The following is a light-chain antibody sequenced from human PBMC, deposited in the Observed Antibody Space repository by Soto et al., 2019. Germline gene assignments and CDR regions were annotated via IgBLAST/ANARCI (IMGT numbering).Light chain of an antibody. CDR2: AAS. V-gene: IGKV1-9*01. CDR1: QGISSY. Sequence: DIQLTQSPSFLSASVGDRVTITCRASQGISSYLAWYQQKPGKAPKLLIYAASTLQSGVPSRFSGSGTGTEFTLTISNLEPEDFAVYYCQQHSHWPPWTFGQGTRVEIQ. J-gene: IGKJ1*01. CDR3: QQHSHWPPWT.